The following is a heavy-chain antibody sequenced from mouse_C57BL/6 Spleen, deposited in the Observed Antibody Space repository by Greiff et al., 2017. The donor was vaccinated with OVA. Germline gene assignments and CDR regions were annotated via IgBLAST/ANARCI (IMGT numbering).Heavy chain of an antibody. CDR1: GYSFTGYY. Sequence: EVQLQQSGPELVKPGASVKISCKASGYSFTGYYMNWVKQSPEKSLEWIGEINPSTGGTTYNQKFKAKATLTVDKSSSTAYMQLKSLTSEDSAVYYCARGYGPCDYWGQGTTLTVSS. J-gene: IGHJ2*01. CDR3: ARGYGPCDY. CDR2: INPSTGGT. V-gene: IGHV1-42*01. D-gene: IGHD1-1*02.